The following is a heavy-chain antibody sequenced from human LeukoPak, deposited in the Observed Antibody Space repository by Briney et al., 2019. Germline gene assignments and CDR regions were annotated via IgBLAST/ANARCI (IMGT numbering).Heavy chain of an antibody. V-gene: IGHV3-7*01. CDR1: GFTFSSYG. D-gene: IGHD6-6*01. Sequence: GGSLRLSCAASGFTFSSYGMHWVRQAPGKGLEWVANINQDGSVKYYVDSMKGRFTISRDNAKNSVYLQMSSPRVDDTAVYLCARIGYSSSSFDYWGQGTLATVSS. CDR2: INQDGSVK. J-gene: IGHJ4*02. CDR3: ARIGYSSSSFDY.